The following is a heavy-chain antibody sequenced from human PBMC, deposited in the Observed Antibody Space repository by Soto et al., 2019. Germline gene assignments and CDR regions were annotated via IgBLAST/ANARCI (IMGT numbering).Heavy chain of an antibody. CDR1: GFTFSNYG. V-gene: IGHV3-30*18. D-gene: IGHD1-1*01. CDR2: ISYDGNVA. CDR3: AKERPIPNSYFDY. Sequence: QVQLVESGGGVVQPGRSLRLSCAASGFTFSNYGMHWVRQAPGKGLEWVIVISYDGNVAYYADSVKGRFTLSRDNSKNTLYLQMNSLRTEDTAMYYCAKERPIPNSYFDYWGQGTLVTVSS. J-gene: IGHJ4*02.